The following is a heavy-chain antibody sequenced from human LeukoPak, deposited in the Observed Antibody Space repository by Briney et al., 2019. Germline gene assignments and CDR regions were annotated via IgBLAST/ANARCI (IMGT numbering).Heavy chain of an antibody. CDR3: AREGGTYHDYGLNIGFDP. CDR1: GYTFTGYY. V-gene: IGHV1-2*02. J-gene: IGHJ5*02. CDR2: INPNSGGT. D-gene: IGHD4-17*01. Sequence: GASVKVSCKASGYTFTGYYMHWVRQAPGQGLEWMGWINPNSGGTNYAQKFQGRVTMTRDTSISTAYMELSSLRSEDTAVYYCAREGGTYHDYGLNIGFDPWGQGTLVTVSS.